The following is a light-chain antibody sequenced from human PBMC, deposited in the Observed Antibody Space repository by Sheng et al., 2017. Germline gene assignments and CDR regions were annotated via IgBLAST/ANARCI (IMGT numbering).Light chain of an antibody. J-gene: IGKJ3*01. CDR3: QQYNNWPRT. V-gene: IGKV1-5*03. Sequence: DIQMTQSPSTLSASEGDRVSITCRASQSVRNWLAWYQQKPGKAPKLLIYKASTLQSGVPSRFSGSGSGTDFTLTISSLEPEDFAVYYCQQYNNWPRTFGRGTKVEIK. CDR2: KAS. CDR1: QSVRNW.